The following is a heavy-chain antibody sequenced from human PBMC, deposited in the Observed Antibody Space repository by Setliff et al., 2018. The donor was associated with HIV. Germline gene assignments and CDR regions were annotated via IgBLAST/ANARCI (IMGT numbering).Heavy chain of an antibody. CDR2: INTHSGYT. CDR3: ARGKTWLRFLDY. D-gene: IGHD5-12*01. CDR1: GYNFVNYG. V-gene: IGHV1-18*01. Sequence: GASVKVSCKAPGYNFVNYGISWVRQAPGQGLEWMGWINTHSGYTNYAQNVQGRVTVTMDTSTSTAYMELRSLKSDDTAVYYCARGKTWLRFLDYWGQGALVTVSS. J-gene: IGHJ4*02.